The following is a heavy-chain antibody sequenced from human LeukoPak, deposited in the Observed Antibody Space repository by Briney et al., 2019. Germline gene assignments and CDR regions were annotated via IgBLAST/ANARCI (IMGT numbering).Heavy chain of an antibody. D-gene: IGHD1-1*01. CDR1: GFTFSDCF. CDR2: TSSSGDIT. Sequence: GGSLILSCAASGFTFSDCFMSWIRQAPGRGLEWISYTSSSGDITYYADSVKGRFTISRDNARISLYLQMNSLRAEDTAVYYCARSSRQKLEHYDYYYIDVWGKGTTVTVSS. CDR3: ARSSRQKLEHYDYYYIDV. J-gene: IGHJ6*03. V-gene: IGHV3-11*01.